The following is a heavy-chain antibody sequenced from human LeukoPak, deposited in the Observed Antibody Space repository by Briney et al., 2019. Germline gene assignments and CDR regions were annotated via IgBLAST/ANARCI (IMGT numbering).Heavy chain of an antibody. D-gene: IGHD6-19*01. CDR1: GFTFDGYG. J-gene: IGHJ4*02. CDR2: ISWNSGTV. V-gene: IGHV3-9*01. CDR3: AKGGYSSGWYGDH. Sequence: GGSLRLSCAASGFTFDGYGMHWVRQAPEKGLEWVSGISWNSGTVVYADPLRGLSTISRDNAKNSVYLQMNSLKAEDTALYYCAKGGYSSGWYGDHWGQGTLVTVSS.